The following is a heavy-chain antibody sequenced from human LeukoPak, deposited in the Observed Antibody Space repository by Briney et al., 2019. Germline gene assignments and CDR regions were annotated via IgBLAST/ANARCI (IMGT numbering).Heavy chain of an antibody. J-gene: IGHJ5*02. V-gene: IGHV4-30-4*01. CDR1: GGSISSGDYY. CDR3: ANYYGSGSYYNWFDP. Sequence: PSETLSLTCTVSGGSISSGDYYWSWIRQPPGKGLEWIGYIYYSGSTYYNPSLKSRVTTSVDTSKDQFSLKLSSVTAADTAVYYCANYYGSGSYYNWFDPWGQGTLVTVSS. CDR2: IYYSGST. D-gene: IGHD3-10*01.